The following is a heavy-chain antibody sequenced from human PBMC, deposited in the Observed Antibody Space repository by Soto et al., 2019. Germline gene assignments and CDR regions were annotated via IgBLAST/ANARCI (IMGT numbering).Heavy chain of an antibody. CDR3: ATLPGGGGY. CDR2: IYSGGYT. J-gene: IGHJ4*02. CDR1: GFTVSNNY. D-gene: IGHD3-10*01. V-gene: IGHV3-53*01. Sequence: EVQLVESGGGLIQPGGSLRLSCAVSGFTVSNNYMSWVRQAPGKGLEGVSVIYSGGYTAYGDSVKGRFTISRDNSKNTISHKMKAVGTDGPAAFYRATLPGGGGYWGQGTLVTVSS.